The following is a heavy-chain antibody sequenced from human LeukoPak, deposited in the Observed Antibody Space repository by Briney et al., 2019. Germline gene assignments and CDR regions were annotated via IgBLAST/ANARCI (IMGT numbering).Heavy chain of an antibody. CDR3: ASDTLYCTNGVCFTDY. Sequence: GASVKVSCKASGYTFTGYYMHWVRQAPGQGLEWMGWINPNSGGTNYAQKFQGRVTMTRDTSISTAYMELSRLRSDDTAVYYCASDTLYCTNGVCFTDYWGQGTLVTVSS. CDR2: INPNSGGT. CDR1: GYTFTGYY. V-gene: IGHV1-2*02. J-gene: IGHJ4*02. D-gene: IGHD2-8*01.